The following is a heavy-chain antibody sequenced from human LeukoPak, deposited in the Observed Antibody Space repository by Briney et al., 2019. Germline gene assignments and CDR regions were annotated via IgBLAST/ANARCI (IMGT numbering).Heavy chain of an antibody. CDR3: ARLSRDGDAFDL. D-gene: IGHD3-16*02. V-gene: IGHV3-74*01. CDR2: INSDGSST. J-gene: IGHJ3*01. Sequence: GGSLRLSCAASGFTVSNNYMSWVRQAPGKGLVWVSRINSDGSSTTYADSVKGRFTISRDNAKNTLYLQMNSLRAEDTAVYYCARLSRDGDAFDLWGQGTMVTVSS. CDR1: GFTVSNNY.